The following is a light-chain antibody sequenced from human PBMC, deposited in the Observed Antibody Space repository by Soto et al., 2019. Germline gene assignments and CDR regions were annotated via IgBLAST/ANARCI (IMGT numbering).Light chain of an antibody. CDR2: KAS. CDR1: QNIRSW. J-gene: IGKJ4*02. Sequence: DIQMTQSPSTLSASVGDRVTITCRASQNIRSWLAWYQQKPGKAPRLLIYKASSLDSGVPSRFSGSGSGTEFTLTISSLQPDDSATYYCQQYDSSSTFGGGTKVEIK. CDR3: QQYDSSST. V-gene: IGKV1-5*03.